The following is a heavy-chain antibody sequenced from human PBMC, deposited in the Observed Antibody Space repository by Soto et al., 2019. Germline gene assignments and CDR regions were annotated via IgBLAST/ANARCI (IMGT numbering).Heavy chain of an antibody. D-gene: IGHD3-22*01. CDR1: GGSFSSSA. Sequence: QVQLVQSGAEVKKPGSSVKVSCKASGGSFSSSAFSWVRQAPGQGLEWMGGIIPMFGTANYAQKFQGRVTIFADKSTSIVYMELSSLRFEDTAVYYCARGRYDSSGYDFDYWGHGTPVTIST. V-gene: IGHV1-69*06. J-gene: IGHJ4*01. CDR3: ARGRYDSSGYDFDY. CDR2: IIPMFGTA.